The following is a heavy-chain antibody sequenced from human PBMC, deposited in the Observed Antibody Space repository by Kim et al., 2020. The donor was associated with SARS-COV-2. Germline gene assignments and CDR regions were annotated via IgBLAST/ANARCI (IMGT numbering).Heavy chain of an antibody. V-gene: IGHV1-2*06. D-gene: IGHD6-13*01. CDR1: GYTFTGYY. CDR3: ARDSGSRVPRNWFDP. Sequence: ASVKVSCKASGYTFTGYYMHWVRQAPGQGLEWMGRINPNSGGTNYAQKFQGRVTMTRDTSISTAYMELSRLRSDDTAVYYCARDSGSRVPRNWFDPWGQGTLVTVSS. J-gene: IGHJ5*02. CDR2: INPNSGGT.